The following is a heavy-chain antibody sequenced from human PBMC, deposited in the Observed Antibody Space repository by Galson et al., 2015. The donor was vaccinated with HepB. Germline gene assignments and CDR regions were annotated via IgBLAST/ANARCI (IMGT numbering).Heavy chain of an antibody. D-gene: IGHD4-11*01. V-gene: IGHV3-30-3*01. CDR2: ISSDGSNK. CDR1: GFAFSHYT. Sequence: SLRLSCAVSGFAFSHYTMRWVRQAPGKGLEWVAVISSDGSNKDYADSVKGRFTISRDNSNNTLNVQMNSLTAADTAVYYCARGTYSDFYFDFWGQGTLVTVSS. CDR3: ARGTYSDFYFDF. J-gene: IGHJ4*02.